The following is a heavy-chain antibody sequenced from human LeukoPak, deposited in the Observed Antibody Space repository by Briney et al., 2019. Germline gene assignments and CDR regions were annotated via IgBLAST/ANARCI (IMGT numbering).Heavy chain of an antibody. CDR3: ARGPPRGDYSGSGTYYNR. D-gene: IGHD3-10*01. Sequence: LRLSCAGAGFSITDHHMDWVRQAPGKGLEWIGTINHSGSTTYNPSLKSRVSMSVDTSKDQFSLNLISVTAADTSVYFCARGPPRGDYSGSGTYYNRWGQGALVTVSS. V-gene: IGHV4-34*01. CDR2: INHSGST. J-gene: IGHJ1*01. CDR1: GFSITDHH.